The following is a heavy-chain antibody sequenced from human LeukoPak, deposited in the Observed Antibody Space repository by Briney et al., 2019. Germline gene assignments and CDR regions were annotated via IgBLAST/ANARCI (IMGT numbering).Heavy chain of an antibody. CDR1: GGSISGYY. V-gene: IGHV4-59*01. CDR2: IHYSGRA. D-gene: IGHD3-16*01. J-gene: IGHJ6*02. CDR3: ARFGVDYDMGV. Sequence: PSETLSLTCTVSGGSISGYYWTWVRQPPGKGLEWIGQIHYSGRADYNPSLKSRITISVDTSKNQMSLKPTSETAADTAIYYCARFGVDYDMGVWGQGTTVTVSS.